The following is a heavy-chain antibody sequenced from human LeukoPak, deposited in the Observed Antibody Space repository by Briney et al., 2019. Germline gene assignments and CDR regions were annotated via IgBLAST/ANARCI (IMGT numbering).Heavy chain of an antibody. CDR2: IYYSGST. V-gene: IGHV4-39*07. Sequence: SETLSLTCTVSGGSISSSSYNWGWIRQPPGKGLEWIGSIYYSGSTYYNPSLKSRVTISVDTSKNQFSLKLSSVTAADTAVYYCARGPRAYYYGSGSYPTPLYWGQGTLVTVSS. D-gene: IGHD3-10*01. J-gene: IGHJ4*02. CDR3: ARGPRAYYYGSGSYPTPLY. CDR1: GGSISSSSYN.